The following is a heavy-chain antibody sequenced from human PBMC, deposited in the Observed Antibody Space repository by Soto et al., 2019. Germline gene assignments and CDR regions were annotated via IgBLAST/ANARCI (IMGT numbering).Heavy chain of an antibody. Sequence: ASVKVSCKASGYTFTGYYMHWVRQAPGQGLEWMGWINPNSGGTNYAQKFQGRVTMTRDTSISTAYMELSRLRSDGTAVYYCARRAPSASSGGMDVWGQGTTVTVSS. J-gene: IGHJ6*02. CDR3: ARRAPSASSGGMDV. CDR1: GYTFTGYY. D-gene: IGHD3-10*01. V-gene: IGHV1-2*02. CDR2: INPNSGGT.